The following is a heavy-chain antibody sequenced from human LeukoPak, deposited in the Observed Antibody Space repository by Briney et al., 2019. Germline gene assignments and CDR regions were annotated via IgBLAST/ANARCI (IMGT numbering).Heavy chain of an antibody. V-gene: IGHV3-23*01. CDR3: AKILSAAGSGE. J-gene: IGHJ4*02. D-gene: IGHD6-13*01. CDR1: GFTFSSYG. Sequence: PGGSLRLSCAASGFTFSSYGMTWVRQAPGKGLEWVSSIGGSGYTTYYTDSVKGRFTISRDNSKNTLYLQMNSLRVEDTAAYYCAKILSAAGSGEWGQGTLVPVSS. CDR2: IGGSGYTT.